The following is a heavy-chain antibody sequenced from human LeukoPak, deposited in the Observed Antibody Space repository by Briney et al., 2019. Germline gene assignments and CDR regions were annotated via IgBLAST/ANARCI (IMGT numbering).Heavy chain of an antibody. CDR1: GGSVTSGPYF. CDR2: IATGGGT. J-gene: IGHJ3*02. D-gene: IGHD3-10*01. V-gene: IGHV4-61*02. Sequence: SETLSLTCTVSGGSVTSGPYFWSWVRQPAGEGLEWIGRIATGGGTNYNPPLKSRATISVDTSKNQVSLKLSSVTAADTAVYYCARERGGEGALGIWGQGTMVTVSS. CDR3: ARERGGEGALGI.